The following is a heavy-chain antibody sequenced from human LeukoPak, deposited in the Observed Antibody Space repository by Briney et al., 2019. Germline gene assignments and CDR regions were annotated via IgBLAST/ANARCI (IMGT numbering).Heavy chain of an antibody. CDR2: IIPIFGTA. CDR1: GGTFSSYA. V-gene: IGHV1-69*06. CDR3: ATVRFLEWSAGGSWFDP. D-gene: IGHD3-3*01. J-gene: IGHJ5*02. Sequence: SVKVSCKASGGTFSSYAISWVRQAPGQGLEWMGGIIPIFGTANYAQKFQGRVTMTEDTSTDTAYMELSSLRSEDTAVYYCATVRFLEWSAGGSWFDPWGQGTLVTVSS.